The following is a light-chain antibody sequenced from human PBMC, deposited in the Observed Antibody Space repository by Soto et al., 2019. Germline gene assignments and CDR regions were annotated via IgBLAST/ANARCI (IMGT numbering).Light chain of an antibody. CDR2: KAS. J-gene: IGKJ1*01. CDR1: QGISNF. CDR3: QQSYSTPPWT. V-gene: IGKV1-39*01. Sequence: IQLTQSPSSLSASVGDRVTITCRASQGISNFLAWYKQKPGKAPKLLIYKASTLKSGVPSRFSGSGSGTDFTLTISSLQPEDFATYYCQQSYSTPPWTFGQGTKVDI.